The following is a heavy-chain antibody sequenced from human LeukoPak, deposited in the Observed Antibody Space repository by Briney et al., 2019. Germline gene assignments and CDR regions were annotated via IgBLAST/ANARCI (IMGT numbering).Heavy chain of an antibody. V-gene: IGHV3-23*01. CDR3: ARDPNWGSGY. D-gene: IGHD7-27*01. Sequence: GGSLRLSCAASGFTFSNYVMIWVRQAPGKGLEWVSIIGTSGGDIHYADSVKGRFSIFRDNSKNTLFLQMSSLRVDDTAVYYCARDPNWGSGYWGQGTLVTVSS. CDR1: GFTFSNYV. J-gene: IGHJ4*02. CDR2: IGTSGGDI.